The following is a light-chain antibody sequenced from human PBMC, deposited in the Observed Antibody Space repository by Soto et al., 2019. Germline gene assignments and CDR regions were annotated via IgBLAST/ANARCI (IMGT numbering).Light chain of an antibody. J-gene: IGLJ1*01. CDR1: SSDVGGYTY. CDR3: SSYTTSNTRQIV. Sequence: QSVLTQPASVSGSPGQAITISCTGTSSDVGGYTYVSWYQQHPGKAPKFIIYDVSNRPSGVSNPFSGSKSGNTASLTISGLQPEDEADYYCSSYTTSNTRQIVFGTGTKVTVL. V-gene: IGLV2-14*01. CDR2: DVS.